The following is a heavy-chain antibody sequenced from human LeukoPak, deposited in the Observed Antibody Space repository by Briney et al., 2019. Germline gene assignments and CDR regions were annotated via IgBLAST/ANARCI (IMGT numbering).Heavy chain of an antibody. CDR3: AKAPWDYYYDHY. J-gene: IGHJ4*02. Sequence: GGSLRLSCAASGFTFSRYAMSCVRQAPGEGLEWVSAICGSGSTTYYADSVKGRITISRDNSKNTLYLQMNSLRAEDTAVYYCAKAPWDYYYDHYWGQGTLVTVSS. D-gene: IGHD3-22*01. CDR1: GFTFSRYA. V-gene: IGHV3-23*01. CDR2: ICGSGSTT.